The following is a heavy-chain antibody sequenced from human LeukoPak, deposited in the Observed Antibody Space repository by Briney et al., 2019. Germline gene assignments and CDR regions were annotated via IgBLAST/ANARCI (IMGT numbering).Heavy chain of an antibody. CDR2: IRSKAYGGTT. Sequence: QSGGSLRLSCAASGFTFSSYAMSWVRQAPGKGLEWVGFIRSKAYGGTTEYAASVKGRFTISRDDSKSIAYLQMNSLKTEDTAVYYCTRDRVHNYYDSSGYHYWGQGTLVTVSS. D-gene: IGHD3-22*01. J-gene: IGHJ4*02. CDR3: TRDRVHNYYDSSGYHY. V-gene: IGHV3-49*04. CDR1: GFTFSSYA.